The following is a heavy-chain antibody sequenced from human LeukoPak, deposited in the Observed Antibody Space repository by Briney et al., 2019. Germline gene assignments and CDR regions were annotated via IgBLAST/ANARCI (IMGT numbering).Heavy chain of an antibody. J-gene: IGHJ5*02. D-gene: IGHD3-3*01. Sequence: PSETLSLTCTVSGDSISGYYWSWIRQPPGKGLEWIAYKSHSGSTNYNPSLKSRVTISVDTSKNQFSLKLSPVTAADTAVYYCARDLRFSFDPWGQGTLVTVSS. CDR1: GDSISGYY. CDR2: KSHSGST. V-gene: IGHV4-59*01. CDR3: ARDLRFSFDP.